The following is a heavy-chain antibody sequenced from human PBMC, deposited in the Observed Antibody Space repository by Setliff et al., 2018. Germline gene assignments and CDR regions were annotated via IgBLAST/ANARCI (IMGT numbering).Heavy chain of an antibody. CDR1: GGSISSHY. CDR3: ARGRRTTVTN. CDR2: IYSSGST. J-gene: IGHJ4*02. D-gene: IGHD4-17*01. Sequence: PSETLSLTCTVSGGSISSHYWSWIRQPPGKGLEWIGSIYSSGSTNYNPSLKSRVTISVDTSKNQFSLKLSSVTAADAAVYYCARGRRTTVTNWGQGTLVTVSS. V-gene: IGHV4-59*11.